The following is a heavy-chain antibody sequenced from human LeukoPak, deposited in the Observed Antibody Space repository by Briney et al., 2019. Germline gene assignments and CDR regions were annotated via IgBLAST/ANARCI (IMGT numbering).Heavy chain of an antibody. D-gene: IGHD3-9*01. J-gene: IGHJ4*02. V-gene: IGHV3-15*01. CDR2: IKSKTDGGTT. CDR1: GFTFSNAW. CDR3: TTGVLRYFGNRDY. Sequence: GGSLRLSCAASGFTFSNAWMSWVRQAPGKGLEWVGRIKSKTDGGTTDYAAPVKGRFTISRDDSKNTLYLQMNSLKTEDTAGYYCTTGVLRYFGNRDYWGQGTLVTVSS.